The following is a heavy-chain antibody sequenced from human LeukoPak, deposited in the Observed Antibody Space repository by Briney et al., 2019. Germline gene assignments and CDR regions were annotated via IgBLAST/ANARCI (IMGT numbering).Heavy chain of an antibody. CDR3: ARNSIEFWSGYFYYMDV. J-gene: IGHJ6*03. V-gene: IGHV4-38-2*02. CDR2: IYHSGST. CDR1: GYSISSGYY. D-gene: IGHD3-3*01. Sequence: SETLSLTCTVSGYSISSGYYWGWIRQPPGKGLEWIGSIYHSGSTYYNPSLKSRVTISVDTSKNQFSLKLSSVTAADTAVYYCARNSIEFWSGYFYYMDVWGKGTTVTVSS.